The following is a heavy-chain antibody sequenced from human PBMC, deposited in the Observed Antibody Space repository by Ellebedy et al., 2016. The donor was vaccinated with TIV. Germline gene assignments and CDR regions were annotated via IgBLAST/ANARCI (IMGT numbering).Heavy chain of an antibody. Sequence: GGSLRLSXAASGFTFSSYGMHWVRQAPAKGLEWVAVIWYDASNKYYADSVKGRFTISKDNSKSTLYLQMNSLRAEDTAVYYCAKSGGTIFGVVIDPTDYFDYWGQGTLVTVSS. CDR2: IWYDASNK. V-gene: IGHV3-33*06. J-gene: IGHJ4*02. D-gene: IGHD3-3*01. CDR1: GFTFSSYG. CDR3: AKSGGTIFGVVIDPTDYFDY.